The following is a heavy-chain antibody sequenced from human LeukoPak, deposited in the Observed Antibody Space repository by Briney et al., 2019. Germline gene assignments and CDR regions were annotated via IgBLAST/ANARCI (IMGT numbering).Heavy chain of an antibody. CDR3: AKASSLLRGPMVIYYFDF. CDR1: GGSFSGYY. J-gene: IGHJ4*02. D-gene: IGHD2-21*01. Sequence: SETLSLTCAVYGGSFSGYYWSWIRQPPGKGLEWIGEINHSGSTNYNPSLKSRVTISVDTSKNQFSLKLSSVTAEDTAVYYCAKASSLLRGPMVIYYFDFWGQGTLVTVSS. V-gene: IGHV4-34*01. CDR2: INHSGST.